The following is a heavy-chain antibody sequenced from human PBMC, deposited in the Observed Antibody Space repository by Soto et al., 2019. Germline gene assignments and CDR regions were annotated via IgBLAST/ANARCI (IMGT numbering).Heavy chain of an antibody. CDR3: ARESEDLTSNFDY. V-gene: IGHV3-21*06. CDR1: GFTFTIYS. J-gene: IGHJ4*02. CDR2: ISSTTNYI. Sequence: GXLRLSCSASGFTFTIYSMNWVRQSPGKGLEWVSSISSTTNYIYYGDSMKGRFTISRDNAKNSLYLEMNSLRAEDTAVYYCARESEDLTSNFDYWGQGTLVTVSS.